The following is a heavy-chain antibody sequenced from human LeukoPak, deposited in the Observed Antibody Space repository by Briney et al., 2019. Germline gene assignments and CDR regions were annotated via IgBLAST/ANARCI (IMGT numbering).Heavy chain of an antibody. D-gene: IGHD3-22*01. Sequence: SETLSLTCTVSGGSISHYYWSWIRQPPGKGLGWIGYIYYSGSTNYNPSLKSRVTISVDTSKNQFSLKLSSVTAADAAVYYRARGYYDSSGYLISYNWFDPWGQGTLVTVSS. CDR1: GGSISHYY. J-gene: IGHJ5*02. CDR3: ARGYYDSSGYLISYNWFDP. V-gene: IGHV4-59*01. CDR2: IYYSGST.